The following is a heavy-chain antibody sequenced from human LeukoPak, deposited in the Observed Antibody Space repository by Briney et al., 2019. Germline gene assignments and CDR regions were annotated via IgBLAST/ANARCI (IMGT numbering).Heavy chain of an antibody. Sequence: PGGSLRLSCAPSGFTFSSFDMHWVRQPPDKGLEWVAFIKFDGSQKYYADSVRGRFTVSRYNSRNMLYLQLDSLRDDDTAVYFCARRLPDSGSYSPDHWGQGTLVTVSS. CDR2: IKFDGSQK. J-gene: IGHJ4*02. D-gene: IGHD3-10*01. CDR1: GFTFSSFD. V-gene: IGHV3-30*02. CDR3: ARRLPDSGSYSPDH.